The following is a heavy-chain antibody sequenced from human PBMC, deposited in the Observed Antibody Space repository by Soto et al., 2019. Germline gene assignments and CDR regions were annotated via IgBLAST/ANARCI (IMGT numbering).Heavy chain of an antibody. CDR3: ARVGPTGWFDP. Sequence: QVHLVQSGAEVKKPGASVKVSCKASGYSFTDYYMHWVRQAPGQGLEWMGWINTKPGGTNYAQRVQGRVTMTGDTSINPAYRALSRLRSADPAVYYCARVGPTGWFDPWCQGTVVTVSS. V-gene: IGHV1-2*02. CDR1: GYSFTDYY. J-gene: IGHJ5*02. CDR2: INTKPGGT.